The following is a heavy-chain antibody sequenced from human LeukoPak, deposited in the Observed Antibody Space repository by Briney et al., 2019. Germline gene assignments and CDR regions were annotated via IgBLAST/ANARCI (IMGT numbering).Heavy chain of an antibody. CDR2: TNSDGSST. Sequence: WGSLRLSCAASGFTFSSYWMHWVRQAPGKGLVWVSRTNSDGSSTSYADSVKGRFTISRDNAKNTLYLQMNSLRAEDTAVYYCARADSSSWYVYYFDYWGQGTLVTVSS. D-gene: IGHD6-13*01. CDR3: ARADSSSWYVYYFDY. J-gene: IGHJ4*02. V-gene: IGHV3-74*01. CDR1: GFTFSSYW.